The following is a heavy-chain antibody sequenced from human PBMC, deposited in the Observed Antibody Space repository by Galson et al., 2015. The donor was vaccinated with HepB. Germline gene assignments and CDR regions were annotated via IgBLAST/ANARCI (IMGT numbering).Heavy chain of an antibody. V-gene: IGHV4-34*01. CDR3: ARGASTPYCSSTSCYVSFDP. CDR1: GGSFSGYY. CDR2: INHSGTT. J-gene: IGHJ5*02. D-gene: IGHD2-2*01. Sequence: AVYGGSFSGYYWTWIRQPPGKGLEWIGEINHSGTTNYNPSLKSRVTISVDTSKKQFSLKLSSVTAADTAVYYCARGASTPYCSSTSCYVSFDPWGQGTLVSVSS.